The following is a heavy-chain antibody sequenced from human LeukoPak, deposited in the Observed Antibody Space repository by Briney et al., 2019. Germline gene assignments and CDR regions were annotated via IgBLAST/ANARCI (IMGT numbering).Heavy chain of an antibody. CDR2: IYYSGST. Sequence: PSETLFLTCTVSGGSISSYYWSWIRQPPGKGLEWIGCIYYSGSTNYNPSLKSRVTISVDTSKIQFSLKLSSVTAADTAVYYCARLTLYSRVIDYWGQGTLVTVSS. J-gene: IGHJ4*02. D-gene: IGHD6-13*01. CDR1: GGSISSYY. CDR3: ARLTLYSRVIDY. V-gene: IGHV4-59*01.